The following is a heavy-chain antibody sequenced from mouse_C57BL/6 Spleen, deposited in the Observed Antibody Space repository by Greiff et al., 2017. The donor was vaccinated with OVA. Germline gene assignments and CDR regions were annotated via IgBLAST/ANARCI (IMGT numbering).Heavy chain of an antibody. CDR3: ARTDSKSAWFAY. J-gene: IGHJ3*01. D-gene: IGHD2-5*01. V-gene: IGHV1-53*01. Sequence: QVHVKQPGTELVKPGASVKLSCKASGYTFTSYWMHWVKQRPGQGLEWIGNINPSNGGTNYNEKFKSKATLTVDKSSSTAYMQLSSLTSEDSAVYYCARTDSKSAWFAYWGQGTLVTVSA. CDR1: GYTFTSYW. CDR2: INPSNGGT.